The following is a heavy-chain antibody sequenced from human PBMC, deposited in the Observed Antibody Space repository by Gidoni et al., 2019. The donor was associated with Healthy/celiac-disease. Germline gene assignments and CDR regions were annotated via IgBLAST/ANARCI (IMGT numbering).Heavy chain of an antibody. V-gene: IGHV1-69*01. J-gene: IGHJ4*02. CDR1: GGTFSSYA. D-gene: IGHD3-22*01. Sequence: QVQLVQSGAEVKKPGSSVKVSCKASGGTFSSYAISWVRQAPGQGLEWMGGIIPIFGTANYAQKFQGRVTITADESTSTAYMELSSLRSEDTAVYYCVRDQEGNDSSGNTFDYWGQGTLVTVSS. CDR3: VRDQEGNDSSGNTFDY. CDR2: IIPIFGTA.